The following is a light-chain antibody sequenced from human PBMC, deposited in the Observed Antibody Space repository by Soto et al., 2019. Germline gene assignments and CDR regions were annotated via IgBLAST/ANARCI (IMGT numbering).Light chain of an antibody. Sequence: QPVLTQPPSASGTPGQRVTISCSGSSSNVGRNTVNWYQQLPGTAPKLLIYSNNQRPSGGPDRFSGSKSGTSASLAISGLQSEDEADYYCAAWDDSLNAVVFGGGTKLTVL. CDR1: SSNVGRNT. J-gene: IGLJ2*01. CDR3: AAWDDSLNAVV. V-gene: IGLV1-44*01. CDR2: SNN.